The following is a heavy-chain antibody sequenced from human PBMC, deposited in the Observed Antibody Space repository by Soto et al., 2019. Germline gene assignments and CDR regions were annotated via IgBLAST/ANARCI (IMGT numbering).Heavy chain of an antibody. CDR1: GFTFNNYG. V-gene: IGHV3-33*01. CDR2: IWNDGSNN. CDR3: ARRQIPPPTRGAANARGGMDV. D-gene: IGHD6-13*01. Sequence: QVQLVESGGGVVQPGRSLRLSCAASGFTFNNYGMHWVRQAPGKGLEWLAVIWNDGSNNYYTNSVTGRFTTSRDNSKNTLYLQMSRLRAEDTAVYYCARRQIPPPTRGAANARGGMDVWGQGTTVTVSS. J-gene: IGHJ6*02.